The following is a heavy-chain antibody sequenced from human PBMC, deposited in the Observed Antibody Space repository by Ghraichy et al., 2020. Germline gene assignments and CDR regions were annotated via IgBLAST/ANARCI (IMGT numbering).Heavy chain of an antibody. CDR3: ANVWLGVVVVPAAIGDY. CDR2: ISGSGGST. CDR1: GFTFSSYA. Sequence: GGSLRLSCAASGFTFSSYAMSWVRQAPGKGLEWVSAISGSGGSTYYADSVKGRFTISRDNSKNTLYLQMNSLRAEDTAVYYCANVWLGVVVVPAAIGDYWGQGTLVTVSS. D-gene: IGHD2-2*01. J-gene: IGHJ4*02. V-gene: IGHV3-23*01.